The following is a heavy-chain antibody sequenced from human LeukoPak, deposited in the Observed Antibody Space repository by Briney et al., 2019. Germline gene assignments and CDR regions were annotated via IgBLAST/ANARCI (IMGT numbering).Heavy chain of an antibody. Sequence: PSETLSLTCTVSGGSVSSGDYYWSWIRQPSGKGLEWIGYIYYSGSTYYKPSLESRITMSVDTSKNQFSLKLSSVTATDTAVYYCARSGSYSGRHFDYWGQGTLVTVSS. CDR2: IYYSGST. CDR3: ARSGSYSGRHFDY. CDR1: GGSVSSGDYY. J-gene: IGHJ4*02. V-gene: IGHV4-30-4*01. D-gene: IGHD1-26*01.